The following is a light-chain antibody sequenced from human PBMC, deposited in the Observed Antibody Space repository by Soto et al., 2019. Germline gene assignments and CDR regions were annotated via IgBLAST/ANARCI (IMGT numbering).Light chain of an antibody. CDR1: QSVSSY. V-gene: IGKV3-11*01. Sequence: EIVLTQSPATLSLSPGERATLSCRASQSVSSYLAWYQQKPGQAPRLLIYDASNRATGIPARFSGSGSGTDFTLTMSSLDPEDFAVYYCQQRSNCPLTFGGGTKVEIK. CDR2: DAS. J-gene: IGKJ4*01. CDR3: QQRSNCPLT.